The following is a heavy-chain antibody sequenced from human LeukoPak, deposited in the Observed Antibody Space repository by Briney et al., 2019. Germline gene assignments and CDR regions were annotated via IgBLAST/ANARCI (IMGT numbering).Heavy chain of an antibody. D-gene: IGHD3-16*01. CDR2: INPNSGGT. CDR1: GYTFTNYY. Sequence: ASVKVSCKASGYTFTNYYIHWVRQAPGQGLEWMGWINPNSGGTNYAQKFQGRVTMTRDTSISTAYMEVRRLRSDDTAVYYCARGNDPLDYWGQGTLVTVSS. J-gene: IGHJ4*02. V-gene: IGHV1-2*02. CDR3: ARGNDPLDY.